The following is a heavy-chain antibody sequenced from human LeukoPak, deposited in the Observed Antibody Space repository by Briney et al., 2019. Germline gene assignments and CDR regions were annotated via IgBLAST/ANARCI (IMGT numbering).Heavy chain of an antibody. Sequence: GASVKVSRKASEFTTDHYIHWVRQAPGQGLEWMGWINPKTAKTSYAQRYQGRITMTRDASSTTVYMELSGLRSDDMAVYYCARGFEYGAFNVWGQGTLVTVSS. J-gene: IGHJ3*01. CDR1: EFTTDHY. V-gene: IGHV1-2*02. CDR3: ARGFEYGAFNV. CDR2: INPKTAKT. D-gene: IGHD2/OR15-2a*01.